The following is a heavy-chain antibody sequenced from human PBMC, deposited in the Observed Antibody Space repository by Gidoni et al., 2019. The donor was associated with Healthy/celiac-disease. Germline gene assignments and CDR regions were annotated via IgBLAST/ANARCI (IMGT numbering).Heavy chain of an antibody. J-gene: IGHJ5*02. D-gene: IGHD4-17*01. CDR1: GGSFSGYY. V-gene: IGHV4-34*01. CDR2: INHSGST. CDR3: ARGPIREDYGDYQPGFDP. Sequence: QVQLQQWGAGLLKPSETLSLTCAAYGGSFSGYYWTWIRQPPGKGREWIGEINHSGSTNYNPSLKSRVTISVDTSKNQFSLKLSSVTAADTAVYYCARGPIREDYGDYQPGFDPWGQGTLVTVSS.